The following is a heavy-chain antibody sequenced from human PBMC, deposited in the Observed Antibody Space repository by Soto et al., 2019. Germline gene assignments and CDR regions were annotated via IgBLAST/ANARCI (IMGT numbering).Heavy chain of an antibody. V-gene: IGHV4-34*01. J-gene: IGHJ2*01. CDR3: ARESHDILTGPPWVWYFDL. Sequence: QVQLQQWGAGPLRPLETLSLTCGVSAGSFSGYYWAWIRHSPGKGLEWIGEINDRGSINYNPSLKSRVSISVDTSKNNYSLNLRSVTAADTAVYYCARESHDILTGPPWVWYFDLWGRGTLVTVSS. CDR1: AGSFSGYY. D-gene: IGHD3-9*01. CDR2: INDRGSI.